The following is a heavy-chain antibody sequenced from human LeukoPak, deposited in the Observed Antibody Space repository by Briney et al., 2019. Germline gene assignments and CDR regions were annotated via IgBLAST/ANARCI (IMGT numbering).Heavy chain of an antibody. CDR3: ARALMKDGYINWFDP. D-gene: IGHD5-24*01. CDR2: ISSSSSYI. J-gene: IGHJ5*02. CDR1: GFTFSSYS. V-gene: IGHV3-21*04. Sequence: GGSLRLSCAASGFTFSSYSMNWVRQAPGKGLEWVSSISSSSSYIYYADSVKGRFTISRDNSKNTLYLQMNSLRAEDTAVYYCARALMKDGYINWFDPWGQGTLVTVSS.